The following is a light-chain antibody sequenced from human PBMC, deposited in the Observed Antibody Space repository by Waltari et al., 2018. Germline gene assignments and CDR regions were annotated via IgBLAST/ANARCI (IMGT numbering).Light chain of an antibody. V-gene: IGLV2-14*03. Sequence: QSALTQPASVSGSPGPSITISCTGPSNDVGGYPYVSWYQQHPGKAPTLMIYDVSNRPSGVSNRFSGSKSGNTASLTISGLQAEDEADYYCSSYTSSLTLVFGGGTKLTVL. CDR2: DVS. CDR1: SNDVGGYPY. J-gene: IGLJ3*02. CDR3: SSYTSSLTLV.